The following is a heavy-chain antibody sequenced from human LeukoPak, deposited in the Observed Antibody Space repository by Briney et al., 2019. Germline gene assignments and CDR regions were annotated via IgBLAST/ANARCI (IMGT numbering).Heavy chain of an antibody. CDR2: INQGGSQK. D-gene: IGHD3-10*01. CDR1: GFTFSSYW. J-gene: IGHJ5*02. V-gene: IGHV3-7*01. CDR3: VRDLGGLSWFDP. Sequence: GGSLRLSCAASGFTFSSYWMAWVRQAPGKGLEWVANINQGGSQKFYVDSVKGRFTISRDNAKNSLYLQMNSLRAEDTAVYFCVRDLGGLSWFDPWGQGTLVTVSS.